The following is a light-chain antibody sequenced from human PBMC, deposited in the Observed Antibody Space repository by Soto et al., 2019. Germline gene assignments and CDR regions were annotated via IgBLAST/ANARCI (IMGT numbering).Light chain of an antibody. CDR2: KDS. V-gene: IGLV3-25*03. J-gene: IGLJ1*01. CDR1: ALPKQY. CDR3: QSADSSGTYV. Sequence: SYELTQPPSVSVSPGQTARITCSGDALPKQYAYWYQQKPGQAPVLVIYKDSERPSGILERFSGSSSGTTVTLTISGDQAEYEADYYCQSADSSGTYVFGTGTKLTVL.